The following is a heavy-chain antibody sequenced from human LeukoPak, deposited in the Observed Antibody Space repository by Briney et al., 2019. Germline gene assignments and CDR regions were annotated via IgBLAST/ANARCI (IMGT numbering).Heavy chain of an antibody. CDR3: VGTPDGANAGAPDC. J-gene: IGHJ4*02. D-gene: IGHD4/OR15-4a*01. CDR1: GFTFSSYA. CDR2: ISGSGGST. Sequence: GGSLRLSCAASGFTFSSYAMSWVRQAPGKGLEWVSAISGSGGSTYYADSVKGRFTISRDNSKNTLYLQMNSPRAEDTAVYYCVGTPDGANAGAPDCWGQGTLVTVSS. V-gene: IGHV3-23*01.